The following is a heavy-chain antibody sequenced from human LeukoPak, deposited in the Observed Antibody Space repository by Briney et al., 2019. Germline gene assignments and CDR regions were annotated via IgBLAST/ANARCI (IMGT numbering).Heavy chain of an antibody. Sequence: GASVKVSCKASGYTFTSYYMHWVRQAPGQGLEWMGIINPSGGSTSYAQKFQGRVTMTRDTSTSTVYMELSSLRSEDTAVYYCARGLWFGEPYYYYYGMDVWGQGTTVTVSS. CDR3: ARGLWFGEPYYYYYGMDV. CDR2: INPSGGST. V-gene: IGHV1-46*01. J-gene: IGHJ6*02. CDR1: GYTFTSYY. D-gene: IGHD3-10*01.